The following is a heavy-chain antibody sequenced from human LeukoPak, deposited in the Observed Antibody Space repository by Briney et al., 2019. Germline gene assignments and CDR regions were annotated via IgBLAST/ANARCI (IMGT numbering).Heavy chain of an antibody. J-gene: IGHJ4*02. CDR3: ARIIDY. CDR2: IKQDGREK. V-gene: IGHV3-7*01. Sequence: GGSLRLSCAVSGFRFSNYWMTWVRQAPGKGLEWVANIKQDGREKYYADSVKGRFTISRDNAKNSLYLQINSLRAEDTAVYYCARIIDYWGQGTLVTVSS. D-gene: IGHD3-16*01. CDR1: GFRFSNYW.